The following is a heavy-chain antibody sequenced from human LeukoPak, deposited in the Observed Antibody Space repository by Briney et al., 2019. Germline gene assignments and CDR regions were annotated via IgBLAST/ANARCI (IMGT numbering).Heavy chain of an antibody. V-gene: IGHV3-23*01. Sequence: GGSLRLSCAASGFTFTDYAWAWVRQPPGRGLEWVATIDHSGRNTHYVDAVTGRFTISRDDSRSTLFLHMRYLRADDTAVYYCATDVGEVFYDRWGQGTLVTVST. D-gene: IGHD2/OR15-2a*01. CDR1: GFTFTDYA. J-gene: IGHJ5*02. CDR2: IDHSGRNT. CDR3: ATDVGEVFYDR.